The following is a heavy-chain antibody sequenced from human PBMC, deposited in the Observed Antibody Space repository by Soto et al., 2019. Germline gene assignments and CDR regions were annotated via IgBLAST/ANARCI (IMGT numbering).Heavy chain of an antibody. CDR1: GFTFSTYW. J-gene: IGHJ4*02. CDR2: IKQDGSEK. D-gene: IGHD3-22*01. CDR3: ARIIGTGYYYDSSGYYGY. Sequence: PGGSLRLSCAASGFTFSTYWMSWVRQAPGKGLEWVANIKQDGSEKYYVDSVKGRFTISRDNAKNSLYLQMNSLRAEDTAVYYCARIIGTGYYYDSSGYYGYWGQGTLVTVSS. V-gene: IGHV3-7*03.